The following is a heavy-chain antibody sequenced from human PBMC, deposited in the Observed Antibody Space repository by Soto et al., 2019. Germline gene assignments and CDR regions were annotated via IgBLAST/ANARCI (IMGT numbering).Heavy chain of an antibody. CDR3: AKIGYCSSTSCLYFDY. CDR1: GFTFSSYA. Sequence: GGSLRLSCAASGFTFSSYAMSWVHQAPGKGLEWVSAISGSGGSTYYADSVKGRFTISRDNSKNTLYLQMNSLRAEDTAVYYCAKIGYCSSTSCLYFDYWGQGTLVTVSS. J-gene: IGHJ4*02. CDR2: ISGSGGST. V-gene: IGHV3-23*01. D-gene: IGHD2-2*01.